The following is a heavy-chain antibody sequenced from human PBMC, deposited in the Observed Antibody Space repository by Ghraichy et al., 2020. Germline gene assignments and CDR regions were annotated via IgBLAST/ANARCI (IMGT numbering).Heavy chain of an antibody. CDR1: GASISSHY. D-gene: IGHD5-18*01. CDR3: ARATAPGDYYYINV. CDR2: IYYTGIT. J-gene: IGHJ6*03. V-gene: IGHV4-59*11. Sequence: LSCTVSGASISSHYWTWIRQPPGKGLEWIGYIYYTGITNYNPSFKSRVTISVDTSKNQFSLKLSCVTAADTAVYYCARATAPGDYYYINVWGKGTTVTVSS.